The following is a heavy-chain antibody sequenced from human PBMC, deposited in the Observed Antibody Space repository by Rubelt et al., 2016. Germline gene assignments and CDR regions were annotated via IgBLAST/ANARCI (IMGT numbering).Heavy chain of an antibody. CDR2: ISGSGGSK. CDR1: GFTFSSYA. Sequence: EVQLVESGGGLVQPGGSLRLSCAASGFTFSSYAMSWVSQAPGKGLEWVSAISGSGGSKSYEDCVKGRVNITRDNSKNTMYLQMNSLRAEDTAVDYCAKDHGYGDRGFSWGQGTLVTVSS. CDR3: AKDHGYGDRGFS. J-gene: IGHJ4*02. D-gene: IGHD4-17*01. V-gene: IGHV3-23*04.